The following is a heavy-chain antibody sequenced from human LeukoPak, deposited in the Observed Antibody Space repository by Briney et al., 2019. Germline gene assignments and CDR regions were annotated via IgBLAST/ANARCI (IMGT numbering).Heavy chain of an antibody. CDR2: INHSGST. J-gene: IGHJ6*03. Sequence: RSSETLSLTCAVYGGSFSGYYWSWIRQPPGKGLEWIGEINHSGSTNYNPSLKSRVTISVDTSKNQFSLKLSSVTAADTVVYYCARVAPGYHYYYYMDVWGKGTTVTVSS. V-gene: IGHV4-34*01. CDR1: GGSFSGYY. CDR3: ARVAPGYHYYYYMDV. D-gene: IGHD2-15*01.